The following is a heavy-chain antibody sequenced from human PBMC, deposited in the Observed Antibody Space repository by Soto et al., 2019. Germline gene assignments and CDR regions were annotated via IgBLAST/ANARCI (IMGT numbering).Heavy chain of an antibody. J-gene: IGHJ6*02. CDR2: IRSKANSYAT. Sequence: EVQLVESGGGLVQPGGSLKLSCAASGFTFSGSAMHWVRQASGKGLEWVGRIRSKANSYATAYAASVKGRFTISRDDSKNTAYLQMNSLKTEDTAVYYCTRRVQTTHYYYGMDVWGRGTTVTVSS. V-gene: IGHV3-73*01. CDR3: TRRVQTTHYYYGMDV. D-gene: IGHD4-4*01. CDR1: GFTFSGSA.